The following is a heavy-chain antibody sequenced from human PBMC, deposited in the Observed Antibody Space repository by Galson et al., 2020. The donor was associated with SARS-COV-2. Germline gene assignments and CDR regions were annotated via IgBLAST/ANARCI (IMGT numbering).Heavy chain of an antibody. CDR2: IYYSGST. CDR1: GGSISSGGYS. V-gene: IGHV4-30-4*07. Sequence: SQTLSLTCAVSGGSISSGGYSWSWIRQPPGKGLEWIGYIYYSGSTYYNPSLKSRVTISVDTSKNQFSLKLSSVTAADTAVYYCARAVELRYVDWAAYYYYMDVWGKGTTVTISS. CDR3: ARAVELRYVDWAAYYYYMDV. J-gene: IGHJ6*03. D-gene: IGHD3-9*01.